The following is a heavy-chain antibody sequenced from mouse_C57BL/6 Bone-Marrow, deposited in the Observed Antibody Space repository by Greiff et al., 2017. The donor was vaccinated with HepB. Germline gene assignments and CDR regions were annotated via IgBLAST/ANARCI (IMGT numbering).Heavy chain of an antibody. Sequence: VQLQQPGAELVMPGASVKLSCKASGYTFTSYWMHWVKQRPGQGLEWIGEIDPSDSYTNYNQKFKGKSTLTVDKSSSTAYMQLSSLTSEDSAVYYCAREDYDWYFDVWGTGTTVTVSS. CDR1: GYTFTSYW. V-gene: IGHV1-69*01. D-gene: IGHD2-4*01. J-gene: IGHJ1*03. CDR2: IDPSDSYT. CDR3: AREDYDWYFDV.